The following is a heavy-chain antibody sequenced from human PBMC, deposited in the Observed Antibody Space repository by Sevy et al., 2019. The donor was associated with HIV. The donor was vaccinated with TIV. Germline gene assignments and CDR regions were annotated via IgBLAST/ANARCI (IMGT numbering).Heavy chain of an antibody. CDR2: IYSGGST. CDR1: GFTVSSNY. D-gene: IGHD2-15*01. V-gene: IGHV3-53*01. Sequence: GGSLRLSCAASGFTVSSNYMSWVRQAPEKGPEWVSVIYSGGSTYHADSVKGRFTISRDISNNTLYLQMNSLRAEDTAVYYCARDTGGNRYGMDVWGQGTTVTVSS. CDR3: ARDTGGNRYGMDV. J-gene: IGHJ6*02.